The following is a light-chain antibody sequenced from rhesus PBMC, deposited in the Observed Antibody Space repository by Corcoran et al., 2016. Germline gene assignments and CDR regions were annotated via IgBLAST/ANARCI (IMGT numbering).Light chain of an antibody. CDR1: SSDIGDHNH. V-gene: IGLV2S7*01. Sequence: QSAPTQPPSVSGSPGQSVTMSCTGTSSDIGDHNHVSWYQQHPGKAPKLMIYGVSNRPSGISDRFSGSKSGNTASLTISGLQAEDVADYYCCSYTTFSTFIFGAGTRLTVL. CDR3: CSYTTFSTFI. J-gene: IGLJ1*01. CDR2: GVS.